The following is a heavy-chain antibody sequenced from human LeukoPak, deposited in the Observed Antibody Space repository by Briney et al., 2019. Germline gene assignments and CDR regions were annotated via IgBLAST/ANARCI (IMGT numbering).Heavy chain of an antibody. CDR2: IKQDGTEK. CDR3: AKDQDPHSYGSGSYAPFDY. Sequence: GSLRLSCAASGFTLSSYWMSWVRQAPGKGLEWVASIKQDGTEKFYVDSVKGRFTISKDNAKNSLYLQMNSLGADDTAVYYCAKDQDPHSYGSGSYAPFDYWGQGTLVTVSS. CDR1: GFTLSSYW. V-gene: IGHV3-7*03. D-gene: IGHD3-10*01. J-gene: IGHJ4*02.